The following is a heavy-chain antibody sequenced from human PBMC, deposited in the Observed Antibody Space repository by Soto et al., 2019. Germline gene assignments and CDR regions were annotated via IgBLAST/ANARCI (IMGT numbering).Heavy chain of an antibody. J-gene: IGHJ4*02. V-gene: IGHV4-59*02. CDR2: MYHGGRT. CDR1: GDSVTNYF. Sequence: SETLSLTCTVSGDSVTNYFWSWMRQPPGKGLEWIGHMYHGGRTNYSPSLKSRVTMSLDSSKNQFSLNLSSVTAADTAVYFCARDPGYCTNGVCPIFDFWGQGXLVTVYS. CDR3: ARDPGYCTNGVCPIFDF. D-gene: IGHD2-8*01.